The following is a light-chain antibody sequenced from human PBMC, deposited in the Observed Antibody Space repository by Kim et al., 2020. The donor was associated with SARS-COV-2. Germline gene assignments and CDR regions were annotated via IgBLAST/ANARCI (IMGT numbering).Light chain of an antibody. CDR2: SPS. CDR1: QSVTRNY. J-gene: IGKJ2*01. Sequence: LSPWERATLACRASQSVTRNYLAWYQQKPGQAPRLLISSPSNRPSGIPDRFSGSGSGTDFTLTISRLEPEDFAVYYCQQYASSPYTFGQGTKLEI. V-gene: IGKV3-20*01. CDR3: QQYASSPYT.